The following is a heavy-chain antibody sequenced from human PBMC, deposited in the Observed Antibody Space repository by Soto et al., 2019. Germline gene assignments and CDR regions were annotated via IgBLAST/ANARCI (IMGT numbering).Heavy chain of an antibody. Sequence: EVRLVESGGGLVKPGGSLRLSCAASGFTFNKYSMNWARQAPGKGLEWVSSITSKTGDQYYADSVKGRFIISRDNTKNSLSLQVTSLRDEDTAVYYCARDLMPNDRGLGDLAYWGQGTLVTVSS. CDR2: ITSKTGDQ. D-gene: IGHD3-22*01. V-gene: IGHV3-21*06. J-gene: IGHJ4*02. CDR3: ARDLMPNDRGLGDLAY. CDR1: GFTFNKYS.